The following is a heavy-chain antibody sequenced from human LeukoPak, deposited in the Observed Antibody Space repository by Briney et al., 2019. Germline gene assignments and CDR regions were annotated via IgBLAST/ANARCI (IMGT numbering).Heavy chain of an antibody. CDR3: ARDGARGSAFDI. V-gene: IGHV3-48*01. Sequence: GGSLRLSCAASGFTFSSYNMNWVRQAPGKGLEWVSYISISSSTIYYADSVKGRFTISRDNGKSSLYLQMNSLRAEDTAVYYCARDGARGSAFDIWGQGTMVTVSS. D-gene: IGHD1-26*01. J-gene: IGHJ3*02. CDR1: GFTFSSYN. CDR2: ISISSSTI.